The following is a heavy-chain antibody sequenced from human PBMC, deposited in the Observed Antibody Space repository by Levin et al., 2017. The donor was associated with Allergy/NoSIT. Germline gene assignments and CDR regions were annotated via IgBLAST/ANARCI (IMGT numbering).Heavy chain of an antibody. J-gene: IGHJ6*03. Sequence: PGGSLRLSCAASGFTFSSYAMHWVRQAPGKGLEWVAVISYDGSNKYYADSVKGRFTISRDNSKNTLYLQMNSLRAEDTAVYYCARVKNSGVLRYFDWPQKSMDVWGKGTTVTVSS. V-gene: IGHV3-30-3*01. CDR2: ISYDGSNK. CDR1: GFTFSSYA. CDR3: ARVKNSGVLRYFDWPQKSMDV. D-gene: IGHD3-9*01.